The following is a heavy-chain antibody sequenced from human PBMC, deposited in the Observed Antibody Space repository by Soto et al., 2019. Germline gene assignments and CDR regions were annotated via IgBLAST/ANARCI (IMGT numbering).Heavy chain of an antibody. CDR2: ISGSGGST. CDR1: GFTFSSYA. D-gene: IGHD1-1*01. V-gene: IGHV3-23*01. J-gene: IGHJ6*02. Sequence: GGSLRLSCAASGFTFSSYAMSWVRQAPGKGLEWVSAISGSGGSTYYADSVKGRFTISRDNSKNTLYLQMNSLRAEDTAVYYCEKFPFGPAAGTWYYYGMDVWGQGTTVTVSS. CDR3: EKFPFGPAAGTWYYYGMDV.